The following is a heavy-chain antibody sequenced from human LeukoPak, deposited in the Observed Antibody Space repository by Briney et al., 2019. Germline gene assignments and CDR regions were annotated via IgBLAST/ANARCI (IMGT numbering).Heavy chain of an antibody. J-gene: IGHJ3*02. CDR1: GYTFTGYY. Sequence: RASVKVSCKASGYTFTGYYMHWVRQAPGQGLEWMGWINPNSGGTNYAQKFQGRVTITADKSTSTAYMELSSLRSEDTAVYYCARGIGQWLVSGGAFDIWGQGTMVTVSS. CDR2: INPNSGGT. D-gene: IGHD6-19*01. V-gene: IGHV1-2*02. CDR3: ARGIGQWLVSGGAFDI.